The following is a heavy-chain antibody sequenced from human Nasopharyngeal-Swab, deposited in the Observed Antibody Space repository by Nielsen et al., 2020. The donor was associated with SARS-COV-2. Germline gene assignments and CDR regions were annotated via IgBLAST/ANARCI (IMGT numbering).Heavy chain of an antibody. CDR2: ISSDGRTT. D-gene: IGHD2/OR15-2a*01. CDR1: GFTFSSHW. CDR3: ARGPSTANFYAGDY. Sequence: LSLTCAASGFTFSSHWMHWVRQGPGEGLVWLSRISSDGRTTNYADSVKGRFSISRDNSKNTLHLQMNSLTDGDTAVYYCARGPSTANFYAGDYWGQGTLVTVSS. J-gene: IGHJ4*02. V-gene: IGHV3-74*01.